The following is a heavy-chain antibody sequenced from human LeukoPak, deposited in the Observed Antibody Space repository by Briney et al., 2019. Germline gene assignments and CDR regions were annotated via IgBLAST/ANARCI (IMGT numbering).Heavy chain of an antibody. D-gene: IGHD1-26*01. CDR3: ARSSLMVGATLFDY. CDR1: GGSIGSYY. J-gene: IGHJ4*02. CDR2: IYYSGST. V-gene: IGHV4-59*08. Sequence: SGTLSLTCTVSGGSIGSYYWSWIRQPPGKGLEWIGYIYYSGSTNYSPSLGSRVTLSLDTSKNQFSLKLSSVTAADTAVYYCARSSLMVGATLFDYWGQGTLVTVSS.